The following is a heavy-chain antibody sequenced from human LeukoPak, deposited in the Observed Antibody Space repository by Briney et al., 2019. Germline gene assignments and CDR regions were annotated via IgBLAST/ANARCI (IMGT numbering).Heavy chain of an antibody. CDR3: ARDRSPYCSGGSCYQGWFDP. J-gene: IGHJ5*02. Sequence: PLETLSLTCAVYGGSFSGYYWSWIRQPPGKGLEWIGEINHSGSTNYNPSLKSRVTISVDTSKNQFSLKLSSVTAADTAVYYCARDRSPYCSGGSCYQGWFDPWGQGTLVTVSS. V-gene: IGHV4-34*01. D-gene: IGHD2-15*01. CDR2: INHSGST. CDR1: GGSFSGYY.